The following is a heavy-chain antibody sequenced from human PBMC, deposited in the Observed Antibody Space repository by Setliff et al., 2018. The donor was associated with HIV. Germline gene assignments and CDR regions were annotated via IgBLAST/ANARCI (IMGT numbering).Heavy chain of an antibody. CDR1: GAPLNGFF. Sequence: SETLSLTCAVYGAPLNGFFWSWVRQRPKRGLEWIGEVNHSGTTNYNPSLKSRVTISVDTSKNQFSLRVKSVTAGDPSLYFCARRRGPMVRGVDPAPSFFFDYWGQGTPVTVSS. CDR2: VNHSGTT. J-gene: IGHJ4*02. D-gene: IGHD3-10*01. CDR3: ARRRGPMVRGVDPAPSFFFDY. V-gene: IGHV4-34*01.